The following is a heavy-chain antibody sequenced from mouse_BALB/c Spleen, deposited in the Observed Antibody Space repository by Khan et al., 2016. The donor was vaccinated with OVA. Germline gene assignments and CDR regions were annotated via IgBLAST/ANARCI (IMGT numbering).Heavy chain of an antibody. D-gene: IGHD1-1*01. J-gene: IGHJ2*01. V-gene: IGHV1-20*02. CDR3: TRNYRSDFDY. CDR1: GYSFTGYF. Sequence: VQLQQSGPELVRPGASVKISCKASGYSFTGYFMNWVMQSHGKSLEWIGRINPHIGETFYNQRFKDKATLTVDETSNTAHIELRSLASEDSAVYYCTRNYRSDFDYWGQGTTLTVSA. CDR2: INPHIGET.